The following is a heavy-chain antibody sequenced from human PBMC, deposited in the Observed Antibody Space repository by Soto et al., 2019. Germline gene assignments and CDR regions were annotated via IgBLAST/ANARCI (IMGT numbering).Heavy chain of an antibody. Sequence: SETLSLTCAVYGGSFSGYYWSWIRQPPGKGLEWIGEINHSGSTNYDPSLKSRVTISVDTSKNQFSLKLSSVTAADTAVYYCARHSPYDYVWGSYRYAGHYYGMDVWGQGTTVTVSS. V-gene: IGHV4-34*01. CDR1: GGSFSGYY. J-gene: IGHJ6*02. CDR2: INHSGST. D-gene: IGHD3-16*02. CDR3: ARHSPYDYVWGSYRYAGHYYGMDV.